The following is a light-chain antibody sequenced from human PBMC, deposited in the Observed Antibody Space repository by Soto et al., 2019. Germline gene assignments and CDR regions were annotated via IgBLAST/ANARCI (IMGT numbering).Light chain of an antibody. CDR2: APS. J-gene: IGKJ1*01. CDR1: QSISSY. Sequence: DIQMTQSPSSLSASLGDRLTITCRASQSISSYLNWYQQKPGKAPKLLIHAPSTLQSGVPSRFSGSGSGTDFTLTISSLQPEDFATYHCQQTYTTPWTFGQGTKVEVK. V-gene: IGKV1-39*01. CDR3: QQTYTTPWT.